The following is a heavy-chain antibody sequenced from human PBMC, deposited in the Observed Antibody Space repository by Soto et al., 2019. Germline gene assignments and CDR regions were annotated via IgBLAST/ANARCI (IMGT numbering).Heavy chain of an antibody. CDR2: ISGSGFKK. V-gene: IGHV3-23*01. D-gene: IGHD1-26*01. CDR3: AKNQGVELVPLATVDWFDP. Sequence: PVGSLRLSYAASGFIFENFGMSWVRQAPGKGLEWISSISGSGFKKYYADSVKGRFTISRDNSKSTVYLELNNLSAEDTAVYHCAKNQGVELVPLATVDWFDPWGQGSVVTVSS. CDR1: GFIFENFG. J-gene: IGHJ5*02.